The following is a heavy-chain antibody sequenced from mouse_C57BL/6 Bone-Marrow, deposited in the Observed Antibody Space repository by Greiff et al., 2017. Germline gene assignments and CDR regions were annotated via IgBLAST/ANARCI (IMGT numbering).Heavy chain of an antibody. CDR1: GYTFTSYW. J-gene: IGHJ1*03. CDR2: IDPSDSYT. D-gene: IGHD2-4*01. CDR3: ARRRGYYDYDGDWYFDV. V-gene: IGHV1-59*01. Sequence: VQLQQPGAELVRPGTSVKLSCKASGYTFTSYWMHWVKPRPGQGLEWIGVIDPSDSYTNYNQKFKGKATLTVDTSSSTAYMQLSSLTSEDSAVYYCARRRGYYDYDGDWYFDVWGTGTTVTVSS.